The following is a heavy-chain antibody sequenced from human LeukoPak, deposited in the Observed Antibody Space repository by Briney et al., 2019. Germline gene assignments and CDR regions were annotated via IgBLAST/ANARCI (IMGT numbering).Heavy chain of an antibody. Sequence: ASVKVSGKVSGYTLTELSWHWLRQAPGKGLGWRGGFDPEDGETIYAQKFQGRVTMTEDTSTDTAYMELSSLRSEDTAVYYCATDQGFYYYGMDVWGQGTTVTVSS. J-gene: IGHJ6*02. CDR3: ATDQGFYYYGMDV. CDR2: FDPEDGET. V-gene: IGHV1-24*01. CDR1: GYTLTELS.